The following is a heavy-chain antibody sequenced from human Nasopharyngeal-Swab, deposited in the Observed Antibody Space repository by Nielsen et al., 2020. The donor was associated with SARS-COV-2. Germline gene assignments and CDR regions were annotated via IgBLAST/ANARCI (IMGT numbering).Heavy chain of an antibody. J-gene: IGHJ6*03. CDR3: ARARRRTIFGVSLEVDYMDI. CDR2: IGTSGDT. D-gene: IGHD3-3*01. Sequence: GESLKISCAASGFTFRSYDIHWVRQATGKGLEWVSAIGTSGDTYYPGSVHGRFTISRENAQNSLYLQMNSLRAGDTAVYYCARARRRTIFGVSLEVDYMDIWGKGTTVTVSS. CDR1: GFTFRSYD. V-gene: IGHV3-13*04.